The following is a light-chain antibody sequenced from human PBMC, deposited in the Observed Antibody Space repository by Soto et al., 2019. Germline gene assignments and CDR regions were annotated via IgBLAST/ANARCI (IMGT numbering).Light chain of an antibody. CDR3: QQYATSPWT. CDR2: GAS. CDR1: QSVSSSY. Sequence: EIVLTQSPGTLSLSPGERATLSCRASQSVSSSYLAWYQQKPGQAPRLLIYGASSRATGIPDRFSGSGSGTDFTLSISRLEPEDFAVYSCQQYATSPWTFGQGTKV. J-gene: IGKJ1*01. V-gene: IGKV3-20*01.